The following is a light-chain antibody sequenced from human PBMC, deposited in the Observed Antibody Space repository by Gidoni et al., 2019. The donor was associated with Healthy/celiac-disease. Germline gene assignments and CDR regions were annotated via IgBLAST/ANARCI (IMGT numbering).Light chain of an antibody. CDR2: DNN. CDR1: SSKIGNNY. CDR3: GTWDSSLSAGV. V-gene: IGLV1-51*01. Sequence: QSVFTQPPSVSAAPGHKVTISCSGSSSKIGNNYVSWYQQLPGTAPKLLIYDNNKRPSGIPDRFSGSKSGTSATLGITGLQTGDEADYYCGTWDSSLSAGVFGGGTKLTVL. J-gene: IGLJ3*02.